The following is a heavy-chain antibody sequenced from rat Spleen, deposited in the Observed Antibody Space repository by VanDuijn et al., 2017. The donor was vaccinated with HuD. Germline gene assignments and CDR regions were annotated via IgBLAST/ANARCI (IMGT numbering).Heavy chain of an antibody. J-gene: IGHJ2*01. Sequence: VQLVESGGGLVQPGRSLKLSCAASGFTFSNYYMAWVRQPPGKGLEWMGVIWGNGNTNYKSPLKSRLSISKDTSKSQVFLKMNNLQTEDTAMYFCATQHYYDGYYRDYWGQGVMVTVSS. D-gene: IGHD1-12*03. CDR3: ATQHYYDGYYRDY. CDR1: GFTFSNYY. V-gene: IGHV2S61*01. CDR2: IWGNGNT.